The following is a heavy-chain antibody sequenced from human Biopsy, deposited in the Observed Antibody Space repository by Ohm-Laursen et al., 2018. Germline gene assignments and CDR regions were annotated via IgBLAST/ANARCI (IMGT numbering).Heavy chain of an antibody. V-gene: IGHV1-58*01. CDR2: IVVGSGHT. J-gene: IGHJ6*02. CDR3: AATSTLYYYYAMDV. Sequence: SVKVSCNTSGFTFSSSAVQWVRQARGQRLEWIGWIVVGSGHTNYAQKFQERVTITRDMSTSTAYMELTSLRSEDTAVYYCAATSTLYYYYAMDVWDQGTTITVSS. CDR1: GFTFSSSA.